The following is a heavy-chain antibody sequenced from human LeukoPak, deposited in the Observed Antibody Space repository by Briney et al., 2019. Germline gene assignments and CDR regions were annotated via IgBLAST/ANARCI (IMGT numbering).Heavy chain of an antibody. CDR1: GFTFSSYA. J-gene: IGHJ3*02. CDR3: ARFTVVTPDAFDI. Sequence: GSLRLSCAASGFTFSSYAMSWIHQAPGKGLEWVSYISSSSSYTNYADSVKGRFTISRDNAKNSLYLQMNSLRAEDTAVYYCARFTVVTPDAFDIWGQGTMVTVSS. V-gene: IGHV3-11*06. D-gene: IGHD4-23*01. CDR2: ISSSSSYT.